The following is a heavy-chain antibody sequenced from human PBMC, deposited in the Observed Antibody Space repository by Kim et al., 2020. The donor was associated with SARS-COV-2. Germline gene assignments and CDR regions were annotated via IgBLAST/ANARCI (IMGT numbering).Heavy chain of an antibody. D-gene: IGHD5-18*01. CDR1: GFTFSSYS. CDR2: ISSSSSYI. CDR3: ARGLVDTAMAPLWYFDL. V-gene: IGHV3-21*01. J-gene: IGHJ2*01. Sequence: GGSLRLSCAASGFTFSSYSMNWVRQAPGKGLEWVSSISSSSSYIYYADSVKGRFTISRDNAKNSLYLQMNSLRAEDTAVYYCARGLVDTAMAPLWYFDLWGRGTLVTVSS.